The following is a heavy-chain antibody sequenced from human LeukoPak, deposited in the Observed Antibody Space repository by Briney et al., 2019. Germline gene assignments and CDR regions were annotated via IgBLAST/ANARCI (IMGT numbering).Heavy chain of an antibody. Sequence: GASVKVSCKASGYSFSSYYMHWVRQAPGQGLEWMGVINPSGGGTSYAEKFQGRATMTRDTSASTVYIELSSLRSEDTALYYCARGEYCTAGTCPPGLSWGQGTLVTVSS. CDR2: INPSGGGT. D-gene: IGHD2-15*01. CDR1: GYSFSSYY. CDR3: ARGEYCTAGTCPPGLS. J-gene: IGHJ4*02. V-gene: IGHV1-46*01.